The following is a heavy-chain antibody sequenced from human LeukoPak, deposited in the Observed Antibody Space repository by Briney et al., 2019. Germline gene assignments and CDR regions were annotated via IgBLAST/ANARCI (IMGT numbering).Heavy chain of an antibody. V-gene: IGHV3-9*03. Sequence: PGGSLRLSCAASGFTFDDYAMHWVRQAPGKGLEWVSGISWNSGSIGYADSVKGRFTISRDNAKNSLYLQMNSLRAEDMALYYCARSIVGATSLRGAFDIWGQGTMVTVSS. CDR3: ARSIVGATSLRGAFDI. CDR1: GFTFDDYA. J-gene: IGHJ3*02. D-gene: IGHD1-26*01. CDR2: ISWNSGSI.